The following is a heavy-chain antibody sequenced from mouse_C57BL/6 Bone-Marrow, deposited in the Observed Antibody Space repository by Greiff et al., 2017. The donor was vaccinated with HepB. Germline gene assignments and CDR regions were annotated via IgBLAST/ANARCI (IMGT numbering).Heavy chain of an antibody. V-gene: IGHV5-17*01. Sequence: EVKLMESGGGLVEPGGSLKLSCAASGFTFSDYGMHWVRQAPEKGLEWVAYISSGSSTIYYADTVKGRFTISRDNAKNTLFLQMTSLRSEDTAMYYCARWGSHWGQGTTLTVSS. CDR2: ISSGSSTI. CDR3: ARWGSH. CDR1: GFTFSDYG. J-gene: IGHJ2*01.